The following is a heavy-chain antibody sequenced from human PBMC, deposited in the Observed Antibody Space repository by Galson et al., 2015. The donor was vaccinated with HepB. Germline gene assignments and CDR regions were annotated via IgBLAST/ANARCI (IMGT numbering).Heavy chain of an antibody. Sequence: SLRLSRAASGFTCSRYAMSWVRQAPGEGLEWVSSISGSGGTTYYADSVKGRFTISRDNFKNALYVEINSLRAADTAVYYCAKEGRLGPIVAVPPAVGIFEYYFDSWGQGALVTVSS. CDR3: AKEGRLGPIVAVPPAVGIFEYYFDS. CDR1: GFTCSRYA. V-gene: IGHV3-23*01. J-gene: IGHJ4*02. CDR2: ISGSGGTT. D-gene: IGHD2-2*01.